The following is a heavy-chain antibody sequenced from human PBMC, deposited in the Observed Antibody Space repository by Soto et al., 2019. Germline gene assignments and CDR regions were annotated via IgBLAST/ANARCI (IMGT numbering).Heavy chain of an antibody. J-gene: IGHJ4*02. Sequence: ASVKVSCKASGYTFTSYGISWVRQAPGQGLEWMGWISAYNGNTNYAQKLQGRVTMTTDTSTSTAYMELRSLRSDDTAVYYCARDRSYTVRGVILSTLLDYWGQGTLVTVSS. CDR3: ARDRSYTVRGVILSTLLDY. V-gene: IGHV1-18*01. CDR1: GYTFTSYG. CDR2: ISAYNGNT. D-gene: IGHD3-10*01.